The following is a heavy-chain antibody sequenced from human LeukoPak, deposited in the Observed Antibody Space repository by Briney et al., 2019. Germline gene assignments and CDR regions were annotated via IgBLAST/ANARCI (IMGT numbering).Heavy chain of an antibody. D-gene: IGHD6-13*01. V-gene: IGHV4-4*07. CDR1: GGSISSYY. J-gene: IGHJ4*02. CDR2: IYTSGST. Sequence: PSETLSLTCTVSGGSISSYYWSWIRQPAGKGLEWIGRIYTSGSTNYNPSLKSRVTMSVDTSKNQFSLKLSSVTAADTAVYYCARDHEYSSSWYGSYFDYWGQGTLVTVSS. CDR3: ARDHEYSSSWYGSYFDY.